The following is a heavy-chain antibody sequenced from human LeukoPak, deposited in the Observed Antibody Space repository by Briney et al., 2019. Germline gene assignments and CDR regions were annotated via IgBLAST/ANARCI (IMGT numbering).Heavy chain of an antibody. CDR2: ISAYNGNT. J-gene: IGHJ4*02. CDR3: AREGGEEGFGELCLDY. V-gene: IGHV1-18*01. D-gene: IGHD3-16*01. CDR1: GYTFTSYG. Sequence: ASVKVSCKASGYTFTSYGISWVRQAPGQGLEWMGWISAYNGNTNYAQKLQGRVTMTTDTSTSTAYMELRSLRSDDTAVYYCAREGGEEGFGELCLDYWGQGTLVTVSS.